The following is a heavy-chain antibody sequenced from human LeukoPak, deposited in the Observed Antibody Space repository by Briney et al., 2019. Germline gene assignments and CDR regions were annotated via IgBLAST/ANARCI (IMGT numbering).Heavy chain of an antibody. CDR3: AKDYGVYYYYGMDV. CDR1: GFTFSSYG. Sequence: GGSLRLSCAASGFTFSSYGMHWVRQAPGKGLEWVAVISYDGSNKYYADSVKGRFTISRDNSKNTLYLQMNSLRAEDTAVYYCAKDYGVYYYYGMDVWGQGTTVTVSS. D-gene: IGHD3-3*01. CDR2: ISYDGSNK. V-gene: IGHV3-30*18. J-gene: IGHJ6*02.